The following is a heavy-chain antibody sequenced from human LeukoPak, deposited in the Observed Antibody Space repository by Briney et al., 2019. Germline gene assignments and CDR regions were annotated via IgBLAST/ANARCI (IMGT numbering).Heavy chain of an antibody. CDR1: GFTFSSYA. V-gene: IGHV3-23*01. CDR3: ASLLSSSWQGWFDP. Sequence: GGSLRLSCAVSGFTFSSYAMSWVRQAPGKGLEWVSAISGSGGSTYYADSVKGRFTISRDNSKNTLYLQMNSLRAEDTAVYYCASLLSSSWQGWFDPWGQGTLVTVSS. D-gene: IGHD6-13*01. CDR2: ISGSGGST. J-gene: IGHJ5*02.